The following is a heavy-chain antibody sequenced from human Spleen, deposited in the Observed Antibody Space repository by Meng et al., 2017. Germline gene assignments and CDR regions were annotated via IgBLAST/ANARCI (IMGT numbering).Heavy chain of an antibody. CDR1: GGSISSGDYY. V-gene: IGHV4-30-4*01. Sequence: QVQLQESGPGLVKPSQTLSLPCTVSGGSISSGDYYWSWIRQPPGKGLEWIAYIYYSGSTYYNPSLKSRVTISVDTSKNQFSLKLSSVTAADTAMYYCASVVPTAKSYYFDYWGQGTLVTVSS. D-gene: IGHD2-2*01. CDR2: IYYSGST. CDR3: ASVVPTAKSYYFDY. J-gene: IGHJ4*02.